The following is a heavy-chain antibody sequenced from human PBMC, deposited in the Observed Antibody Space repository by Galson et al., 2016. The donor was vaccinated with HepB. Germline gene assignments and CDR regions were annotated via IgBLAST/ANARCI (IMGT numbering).Heavy chain of an antibody. J-gene: IGHJ4*02. CDR2: IYSTGST. V-gene: IGHV3-23*05. D-gene: IGHD1-26*01. CDR1: GFTLGNYA. Sequence: SLRLSCAASGFTLGNYAMAWVRQAPGKGLEWVSVIYSTGSTKYADSVKGRFTISRDNSKNTLYLQMNSLRVEDTAVYYCARGGNYGYTWGLGTLVTVSS. CDR3: ARGGNYGYT.